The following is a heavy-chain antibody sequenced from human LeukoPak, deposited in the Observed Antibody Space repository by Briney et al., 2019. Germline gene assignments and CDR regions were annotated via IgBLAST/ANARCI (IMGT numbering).Heavy chain of an antibody. J-gene: IGHJ4*02. Sequence: GGSLRLSCAAPGFTFSSYAMTWARQTPEKGLEWVSAISGSGDRTYYADSVKGRFTIPRDNSKNTVYLQMNALRAEDTALYYCAKWPEGAMNYFDYWGQGILVTVSS. V-gene: IGHV3-23*01. CDR1: GFTFSSYA. CDR2: ISGSGDRT. CDR3: AKWPEGAMNYFDY. D-gene: IGHD3-16*01.